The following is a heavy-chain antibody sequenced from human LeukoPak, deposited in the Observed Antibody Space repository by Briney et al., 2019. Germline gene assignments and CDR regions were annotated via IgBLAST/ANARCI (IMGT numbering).Heavy chain of an antibody. CDR1: GFTFSSYG. CDR2: ISGSGDST. D-gene: IGHD4-23*01. Sequence: GGSLRLSCAASGFTFSSYGMSWVRQAPGKGLEWVSAISGSGDSTYYAGSVKGRFTISRDNSKNTLYLQMNSLRAEDTAVYYCAKDPGYGGNVFDYWGQGTLVTVSS. CDR3: AKDPGYGGNVFDY. V-gene: IGHV3-23*01. J-gene: IGHJ4*02.